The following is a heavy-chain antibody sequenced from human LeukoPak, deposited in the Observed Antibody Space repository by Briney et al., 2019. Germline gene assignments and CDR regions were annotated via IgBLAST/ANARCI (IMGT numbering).Heavy chain of an antibody. CDR1: GCSFDDYV. D-gene: IGHD1-26*01. V-gene: IGHV3-9*01. CDR2: ISWNSANV. CDR3: VKDIRSGFYSGGCFDP. J-gene: IGHJ5*02. Sequence: GGSLGLSCAASGCSFDDYVMHWVWQVPGRGLEWVSGISWNSANVGYADSVKGRFTISRDDAKNSLYLQMNSLRVEDTALYYCVKDIRSGFYSGGCFDPWGQGTPVTVSS.